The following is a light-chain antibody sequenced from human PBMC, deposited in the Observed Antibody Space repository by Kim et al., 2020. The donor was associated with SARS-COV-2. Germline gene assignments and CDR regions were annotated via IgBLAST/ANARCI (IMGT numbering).Light chain of an antibody. J-gene: IGLJ1*01. CDR2: QDS. V-gene: IGLV3-1*01. CDR1: KLWDKY. Sequence: SYELTQPPSVSVSPGQTASITCSGDKLWDKYACWYQQKPGQSPVLVIYQDSKRPSGIPERFSGSNSGNTATLTISGTQAMDEADYYCQAWDSSTLYVFGTGTKVTVL. CDR3: QAWDSSTLYV.